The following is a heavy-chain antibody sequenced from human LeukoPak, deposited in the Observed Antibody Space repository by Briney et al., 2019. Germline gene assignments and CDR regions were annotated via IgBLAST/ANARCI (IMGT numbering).Heavy chain of an antibody. CDR1: GFTFSSYG. CDR3: AKGIAAADYYYMDV. V-gene: IGHV3-30*02. CDR2: IRYDGSNK. D-gene: IGHD6-13*01. J-gene: IGHJ6*03. Sequence: GGSLRLSCAASGFTFSSYGMHWVRQAPGKGLVWVAFIRYDGSNKYYADSVKGRFTISRDNSKNTLYLQMSSLTTEDTAVYYCAKGIAAADYYYMDVWGKGTTVTVSS.